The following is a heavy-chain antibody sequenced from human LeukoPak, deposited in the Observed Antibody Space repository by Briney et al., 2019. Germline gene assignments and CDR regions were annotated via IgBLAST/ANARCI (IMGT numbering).Heavy chain of an antibody. D-gene: IGHD3-10*02. CDR3: ARGTGPVSGELDY. J-gene: IGHJ4*02. CDR1: GGSFSGYY. CDR2: INHSGST. Sequence: SETLSLTCAVYGGSFSGYYWSWIRQPPGKGLEWIGEINHSGSTNYNPSLKSRVTISVDTSKNQFSLKLSSVTAADTAVYYCARGTGPVSGELDYWGQGTLVTVSS. V-gene: IGHV4-34*01.